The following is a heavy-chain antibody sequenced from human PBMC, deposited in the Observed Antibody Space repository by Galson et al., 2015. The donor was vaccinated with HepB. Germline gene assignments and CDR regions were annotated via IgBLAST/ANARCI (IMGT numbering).Heavy chain of an antibody. V-gene: IGHV3-73*01. CDR1: GFTFSGSA. Sequence: SLRLSCAASGFTFSGSAMHWVRQASGKGLEWVGRIRSKANSYATAYAASVKGRFTISRDDSKNTAYLQMNSLKTEDTAVYYCTRHVWAAAGNRAGDNWFDPWGQGTLVTVSS. D-gene: IGHD6-13*01. CDR2: IRSKANSYAT. CDR3: TRHVWAAAGNRAGDNWFDP. J-gene: IGHJ5*02.